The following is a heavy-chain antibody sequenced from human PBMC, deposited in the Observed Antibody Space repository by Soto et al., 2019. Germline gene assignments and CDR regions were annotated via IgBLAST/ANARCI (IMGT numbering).Heavy chain of an antibody. V-gene: IGHV4-30-2*01. D-gene: IGHD3-22*01. CDR1: GGSISSGGYS. Sequence: TLSLPFPVYGGSISSGGYSWSWLRQQPGKGLEWIAYIYHSGSTYYNPSLKSRVTISVARSKTKSTLKLSSVTAADTAFYYGARWTFHNYYSSGEANWFDPWGQGTLVPVSS. J-gene: IGHJ5*02. CDR2: IYHSGST. CDR3: ARWTFHNYYSSGEANWFDP.